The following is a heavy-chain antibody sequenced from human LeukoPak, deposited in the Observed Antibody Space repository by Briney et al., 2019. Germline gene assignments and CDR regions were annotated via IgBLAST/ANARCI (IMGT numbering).Heavy chain of an antibody. CDR3: ANFSPDYGSGLEQPPWFDP. D-gene: IGHD3-10*01. J-gene: IGHJ5*02. CDR1: GFTFSSYG. CDR2: ISYDGSNK. V-gene: IGHV3-30*18. Sequence: TGGSLRLSCAASGFTFSSYGMHWVRQARGKGLEWVAVISYDGSNKYYADSVKGRFTISRDNSKNTLYLQMNSLRAEDTAVYYCANFSPDYGSGLEQPPWFDPWGQGTLVTVSS.